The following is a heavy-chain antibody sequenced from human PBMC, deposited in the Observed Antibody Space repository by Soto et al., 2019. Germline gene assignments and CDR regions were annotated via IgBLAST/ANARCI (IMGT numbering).Heavy chain of an antibody. D-gene: IGHD6-13*01. J-gene: IGHJ4*02. Sequence: GGSLRLSCAASGFTFSSYAMHWVRQAPGKGLEWVAVISYDGSNKYYAGSVKGRFTISRDNSKNTLYLQMNSLRAEDTAVYYCARGSRLIAAAGMFDYWGQGTLVTVSS. V-gene: IGHV3-30-3*01. CDR3: ARGSRLIAAAGMFDY. CDR2: ISYDGSNK. CDR1: GFTFSSYA.